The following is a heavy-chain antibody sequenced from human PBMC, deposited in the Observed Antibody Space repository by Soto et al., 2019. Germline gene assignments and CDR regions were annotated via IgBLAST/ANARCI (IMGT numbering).Heavy chain of an antibody. CDR1: GGSFSCYY. V-gene: IGHV4-34*01. CDR2: INHSGST. CDR3: ASGYGGIYYYYGMDV. D-gene: IGHD3-16*01. J-gene: IGHJ6*02. Sequence: SETLSPTCAGYGGSFSCYYWSWIRQPPGKGLEWIGEINHSGSTNYNPSLKSRVTISVDTSKNQFSLKLSSVTAADTAVYHCASGYGGIYYYYGMDVWGQGTTVTVSS.